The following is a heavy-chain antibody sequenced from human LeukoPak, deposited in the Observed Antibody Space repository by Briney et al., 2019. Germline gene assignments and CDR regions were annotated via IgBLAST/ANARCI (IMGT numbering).Heavy chain of an antibody. V-gene: IGHV3-21*01. CDR3: ARGGDYEFDI. Sequence: PGGSLRLSCAASGFTFSTYSMNWVRQAPGKGLEWVSSISSSSRYIYYADSVKGRFTISRDNAKNSLYLQMNSLRAEDTAVYYCARGGDYEFDIWGQRTMVTVSS. D-gene: IGHD3-16*01. J-gene: IGHJ3*02. CDR2: ISSSSRYI. CDR1: GFTFSTYS.